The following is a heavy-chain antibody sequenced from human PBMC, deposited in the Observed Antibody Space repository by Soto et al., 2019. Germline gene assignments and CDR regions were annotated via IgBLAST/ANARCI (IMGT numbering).Heavy chain of an antibody. CDR3: ARDPAMTYYYDSSGYSDAFDI. D-gene: IGHD3-22*01. CDR2: ISAYNGNT. J-gene: IGHJ3*02. Sequence: ASVKVSCKASGYTFTSYGISWVRQAPGQGLEWMGWISAYNGNTNYAQKLQGRVTMTTDTSTSTAYMELRSLRSDDTAVYYCARDPAMTYYYDSSGYSDAFDIWGQGTMVTVSS. V-gene: IGHV1-18*01. CDR1: GYTFTSYG.